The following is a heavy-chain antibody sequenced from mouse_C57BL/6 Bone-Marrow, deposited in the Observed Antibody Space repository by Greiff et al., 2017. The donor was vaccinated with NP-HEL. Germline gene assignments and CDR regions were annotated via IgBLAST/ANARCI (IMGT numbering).Heavy chain of an antibody. V-gene: IGHV1-64*01. D-gene: IGHD1-1*01. CDR3: VYYSWYFDV. CDR1: GYTFTSYW. CDR2: IHPNSGST. Sequence: QVQLQQSGAELVKPGASVKLSCKASGYTFTSYWMHWVKQRPGQGLEWIGMIHPNSGSTNYNEKFKSKATLTVDKSSSTAYMQLSSLTSEDSAVYFCVYYSWYFDVWGTGTTVTVSS. J-gene: IGHJ1*03.